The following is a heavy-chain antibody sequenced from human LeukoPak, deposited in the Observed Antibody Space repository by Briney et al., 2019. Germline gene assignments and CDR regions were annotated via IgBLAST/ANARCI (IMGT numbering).Heavy chain of an antibody. J-gene: IGHJ4*01. Sequence: GGSLRLSCGVSGFTFSDYWMNWVRQAPGKGLEWVASIKQDGSEKSYVDSVKGRFTISRDNAKTSLYLQLSSLRAVDTAVYYGERDSTAPGLYFDLWGQGTLVTVSS. V-gene: IGHV3-7*03. D-gene: IGHD6-13*01. CDR1: GFTFSDYW. CDR2: IKQDGSEK. CDR3: ERDSTAPGLYFDL.